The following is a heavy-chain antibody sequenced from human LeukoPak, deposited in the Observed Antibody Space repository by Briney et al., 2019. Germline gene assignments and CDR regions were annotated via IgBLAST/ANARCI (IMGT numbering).Heavy chain of an antibody. J-gene: IGHJ5*02. CDR3: ARGYSSANWFDP. CDR2: IYYSGST. Sequence: PSETLSLTCTVSGGSISSYYWSRIRQPPGKGLEWIGYIYYSGSTNYNPSLKSRVTISVDTSKNQFSLKLSSVTAADTAVYYCARGYSSANWFDPWGQGTLVTVSS. V-gene: IGHV4-59*01. D-gene: IGHD6-25*01. CDR1: GGSISSYY.